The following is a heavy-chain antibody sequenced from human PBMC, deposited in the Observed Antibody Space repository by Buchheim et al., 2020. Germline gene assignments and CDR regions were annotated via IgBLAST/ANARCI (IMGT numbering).Heavy chain of an antibody. J-gene: IGHJ4*02. D-gene: IGHD3-16*02. Sequence: QLQLQESGPGLVKPSETLSLTCTVSGGPISSSSYYWGWIRQPPGKGLEWIGSIYYSGSTYYNPSLKSRDPISVDPPKNHFSLKLSSVTAADTAVYYCASRDVTFGGVIATGYWGQGTL. CDR1: GGPISSSSYY. CDR2: IYYSGST. V-gene: IGHV4-39*01. CDR3: ASRDVTFGGVIATGY.